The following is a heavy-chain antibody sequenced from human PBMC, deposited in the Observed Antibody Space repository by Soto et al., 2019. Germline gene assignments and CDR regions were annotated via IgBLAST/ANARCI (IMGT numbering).Heavy chain of an antibody. V-gene: IGHV4-31*03. J-gene: IGHJ4*02. CDR2: IYKNGNA. Sequence: VQLQESGPGLVRPSQTLSLTCTVSGAPMTSDGYYWSWIRQHPGKGLEWIGYIYKNGNAYYNPSLSSRPTISVDTSKNQFSLHLSYVTAADTAVYYCARAAGRPPLDYWGQGTLVTVSS. CDR3: ARAAGRPPLDY. D-gene: IGHD6-25*01. CDR1: GAPMTSDGYY.